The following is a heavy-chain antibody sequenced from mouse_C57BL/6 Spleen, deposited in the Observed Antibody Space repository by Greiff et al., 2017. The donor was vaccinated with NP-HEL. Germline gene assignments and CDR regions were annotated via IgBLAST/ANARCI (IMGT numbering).Heavy chain of an antibody. CDR2: INPYNGGT. V-gene: IGHV1-19*01. CDR3: AREGAGTGYFDV. J-gene: IGHJ1*03. Sequence: EVQLQQSGPVLVKPGASVKMSCKASGYTFTDYYMNWVKQSHGKSLEWIGVINPYNGGTSYNQKFKGKATLTVDKSSSTAYMELNSLTSEDSAVYYCAREGAGTGYFDVWGTGTTVTVSS. D-gene: IGHD4-1*01. CDR1: GYTFTDYY.